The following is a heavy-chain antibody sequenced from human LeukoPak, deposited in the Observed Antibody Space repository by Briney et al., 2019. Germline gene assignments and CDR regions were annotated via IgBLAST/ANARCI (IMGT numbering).Heavy chain of an antibody. Sequence: GGSLRLSCAASGFSFASFAMGWVRQPPGKGLEWVSTISDSGGRTHYADSVQGRFTISRDNSKNTLYLQINNLRAKDTAIYYCDAADFWGQGTLVTVSS. D-gene: IGHD6-13*01. CDR1: GFSFASFA. J-gene: IGHJ4*02. V-gene: IGHV3-23*01. CDR3: DAADF. CDR2: ISDSGGRT.